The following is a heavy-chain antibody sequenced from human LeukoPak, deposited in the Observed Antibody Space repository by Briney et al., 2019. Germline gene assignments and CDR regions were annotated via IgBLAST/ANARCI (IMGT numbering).Heavy chain of an antibody. CDR1: GFTFSSYS. J-gene: IGHJ4*02. D-gene: IGHD2-15*01. CDR2: ISYDGSNK. CDR3: AKGRRVVVVAATLHY. Sequence: PGKSLRLSCAASGFTFSSYSMPWVRQAPRQGLERVAVISYDGSNKYYADSGKGRFTISRDNSKNTLYLQMNSLRAEDTAVYYCAKGRRVVVVAATLHYWGQGTLVTVSS. V-gene: IGHV3-30*18.